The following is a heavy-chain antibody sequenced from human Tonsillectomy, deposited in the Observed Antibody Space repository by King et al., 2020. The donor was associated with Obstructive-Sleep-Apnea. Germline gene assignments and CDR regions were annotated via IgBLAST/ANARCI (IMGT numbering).Heavy chain of an antibody. D-gene: IGHD6-6*01. J-gene: IGHJ3*02. CDR2: IDWDDDK. Sequence: TLKESGPALVKPTQTLTLTCTFSGFSLSTSGMCVSWIRQPPGKALEWLARIDWDDDKYYSTSLETRLTISKDTSKNQVVLTMPNMDPVDTATYYCARMTIAARPDAFDIWGQGTMVTVSS. CDR1: GFSLSTSGMC. V-gene: IGHV2-70*11. CDR3: ARMTIAARPDAFDI.